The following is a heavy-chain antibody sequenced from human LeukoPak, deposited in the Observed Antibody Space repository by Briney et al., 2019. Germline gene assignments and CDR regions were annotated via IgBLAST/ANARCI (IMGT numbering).Heavy chain of an antibody. V-gene: IGHV3-30*19. CDR2: ISYDGGNK. D-gene: IGHD4/OR15-4a*01. CDR3: ARDEDYFLDY. J-gene: IGHJ4*02. CDR1: GYSFTSYW. Sequence: TGESLKISCKGSGYSFTSYWMHWVRQAPGKGLEWVAVISYDGGNKYYADSVKGRFTISRDNSKNTLYLQMNSLRAEDTAVYYCARDEDYFLDYWGQGTLVTVSS.